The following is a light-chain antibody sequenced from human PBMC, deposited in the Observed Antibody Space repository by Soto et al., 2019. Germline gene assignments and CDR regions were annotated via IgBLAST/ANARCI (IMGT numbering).Light chain of an antibody. CDR1: QSISSY. CDR3: QQSYSTPLT. CDR2: AAS. J-gene: IGKJ4*01. V-gene: IGKV1-39*01. Sequence: DIQMTQSPSSLSASVGDRVTITCRASQSISSYLNWYQQKPVKAPKLLIYAASSLQSGVPSRFSGSGSGTAFTLTISSLQPEDFANYYCQQSYSTPLTFGGGTKVEIK.